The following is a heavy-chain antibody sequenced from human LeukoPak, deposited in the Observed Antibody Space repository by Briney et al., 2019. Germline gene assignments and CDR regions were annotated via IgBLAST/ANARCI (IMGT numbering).Heavy chain of an antibody. Sequence: ASVKDSCKVSGYTLTQLSMHWLRQAPGKGREWMGGFDPEYGETIYAQKFQGRVTMTEDTSTDTAYMELSRLRSENTAVDDCATFEYSSSSFAYWGQGTLVTVSS. D-gene: IGHD6-6*01. CDR2: FDPEYGET. J-gene: IGHJ4*02. CDR3: ATFEYSSSSFAY. V-gene: IGHV1-24*01. CDR1: GYTLTQLS.